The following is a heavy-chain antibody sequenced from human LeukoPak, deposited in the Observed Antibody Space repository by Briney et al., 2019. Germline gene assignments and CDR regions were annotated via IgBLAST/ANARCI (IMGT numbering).Heavy chain of an antibody. V-gene: IGHV1-69*13. CDR2: IIPIFGTA. D-gene: IGHD1-7*01. CDR3: AGSYNWNYSPTSFDY. J-gene: IGHJ4*02. CDR1: GGTFSSYA. Sequence: SVKVSCKASGGTFSSYAISWVRQAPGQGLEWMGGIIPIFGTANYAQKFQGRVTITADESTSTAYMGLSSLRSEDTAVYYCAGSYNWNYSPTSFDYWGQGTLVTVSS.